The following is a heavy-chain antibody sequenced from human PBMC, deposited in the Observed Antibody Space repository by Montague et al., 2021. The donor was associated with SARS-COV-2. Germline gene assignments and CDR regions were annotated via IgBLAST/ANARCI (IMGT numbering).Heavy chain of an antibody. V-gene: IGHV3-33*01. CDR3: ARGSVGGYYFDY. D-gene: IGHD1-26*01. CDR1: GFIFSNYG. Sequence: SLRLSCAASGFIFSNYGMHWLRQAPAKGLEWVAHIWYDGSNENYVDSVKGRFTISRDNFKNTLYLQMNSLRAEDTAIYYCARGSVGGYYFDYWGQGTLVTVSS. CDR2: IWYDGSNE. J-gene: IGHJ4*02.